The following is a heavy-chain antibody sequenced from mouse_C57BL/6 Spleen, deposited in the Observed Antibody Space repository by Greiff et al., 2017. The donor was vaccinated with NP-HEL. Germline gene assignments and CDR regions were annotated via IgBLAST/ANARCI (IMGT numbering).Heavy chain of an antibody. V-gene: IGHV1-19*01. Sequence: EVQVVESGPVLVKPGASVKMSCKASGYTFTDYYMNWVKQSHGKSLEWIGVINPYNGGTSYNQKFKGKATLTVDKSSSTAYMELNSLTSEDSAVYYCARFGNGAYWGQGTTLTVSS. CDR1: GYTFTDYY. D-gene: IGHD2-1*01. CDR2: INPYNGGT. J-gene: IGHJ2*01. CDR3: ARFGNGAY.